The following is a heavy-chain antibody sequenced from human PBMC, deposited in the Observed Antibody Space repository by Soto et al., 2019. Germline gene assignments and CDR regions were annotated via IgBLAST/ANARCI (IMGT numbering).Heavy chain of an antibody. V-gene: IGHV5-51*01. D-gene: IGHD5-12*01. CDR2: IYPGDSDT. CDR1: GYSFTSYW. CDR3: ARRGEGYSGYDLRDYFDY. J-gene: IGHJ4*02. Sequence: PGESLKISCKGSGYSFTSYWIGWVRQMPGKGLEWMGIIYPGDSDTRYSPSFQGQVTISADKSISTAYLQWSSLRASDTAMYYCARRGEGYSGYDLRDYFDYWGQGTLVTVSS.